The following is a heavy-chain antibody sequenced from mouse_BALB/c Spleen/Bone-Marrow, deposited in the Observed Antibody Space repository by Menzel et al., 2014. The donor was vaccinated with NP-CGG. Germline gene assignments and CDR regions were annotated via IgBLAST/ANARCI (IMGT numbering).Heavy chain of an antibody. V-gene: IGHV1S56*01. CDR1: GYTFISYY. Sequence: VQLQQSGPELVKPGASVKMSCKASGYTFISYYIHWVKQRPGQGLEWIGWIYPGDDNTKYNEKFKGKTTLTSDKSSSTAYMLLSSLTSENSAIYFCTRSGDYADAGFDYWGQGTTLTVSS. CDR3: TRSGDYADAGFDY. D-gene: IGHD2-4*01. CDR2: IYPGDDNT. J-gene: IGHJ2*01.